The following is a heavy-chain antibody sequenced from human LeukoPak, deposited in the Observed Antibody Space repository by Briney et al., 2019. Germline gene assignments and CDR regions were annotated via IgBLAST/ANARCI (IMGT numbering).Heavy chain of an antibody. V-gene: IGHV1-18*01. Sequence: ASVKVSCKASGGTVSRYPISWVRQAPGQGLEWMGWISAYNGNTNYAQKLQGRVTMTTDTSTSTAYMELRSLRSDDTAVYYCARDPGHYYDSSGYCDYWGQGTLVTVSS. J-gene: IGHJ4*02. CDR3: ARDPGHYYDSSGYCDY. CDR2: ISAYNGNT. CDR1: GGTVSRYP. D-gene: IGHD3-22*01.